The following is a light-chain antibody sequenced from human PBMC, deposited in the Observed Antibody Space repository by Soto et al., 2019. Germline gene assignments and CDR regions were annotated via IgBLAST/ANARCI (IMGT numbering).Light chain of an antibody. CDR2: TAS. CDR3: QQSYGIPPVT. J-gene: IGKJ4*01. V-gene: IGKV1-39*01. Sequence: DIQMTQSPSSLSASVGDRVTITCRASQSISTYLNSYQQHPGKAPKLLIYTASNLESGVPSRFSGSGSGTDFTLTISSLQPEDFATYYCQQSYGIPPVTFGGGTKVEIK. CDR1: QSISTY.